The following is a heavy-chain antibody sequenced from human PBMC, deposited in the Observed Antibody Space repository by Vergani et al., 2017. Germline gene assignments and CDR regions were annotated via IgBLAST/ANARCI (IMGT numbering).Heavy chain of an antibody. V-gene: IGHV3-21*01. CDR1: GFTFSSYS. J-gene: IGHJ6*02. CDR3: ARYHPYYEFWSGSSPYYYGMDV. CDR2: ISSSSSYI. D-gene: IGHD3-3*01. Sequence: EVQLVESGGGLVKPGGSLRLSCAASGFTFSSYSMNWVRQAPGKGLEWVSSISSSSSYIYYADSVKGRFTISRANAKNSLFLQMNSLRAEDTAVYYCARYHPYYEFWSGSSPYYYGMDVWGQGTTVTVSS.